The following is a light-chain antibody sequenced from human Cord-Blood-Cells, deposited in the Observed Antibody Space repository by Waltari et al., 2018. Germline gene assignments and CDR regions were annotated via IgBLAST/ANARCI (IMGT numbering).Light chain of an antibody. CDR2: DVS. Sequence: QSALTQPASVSVSPGQSITISCTGTSSDVGGYNYVSWYQQHPGNAPKLMIYDVSKRPSGVSNRFSGSKSGNTASLTISGLQAEDEADYYCSSYTSSSTFWVFGGGTKLTVL. CDR3: SSYTSSSTFWV. V-gene: IGLV2-14*01. CDR1: SSDVGGYNY. J-gene: IGLJ3*02.